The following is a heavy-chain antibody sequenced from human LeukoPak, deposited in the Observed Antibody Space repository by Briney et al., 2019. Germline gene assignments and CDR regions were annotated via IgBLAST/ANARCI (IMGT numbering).Heavy chain of an antibody. J-gene: IGHJ4*02. D-gene: IGHD2-15*01. CDR1: GYTFTNYG. CDR2: ISAYNGDT. V-gene: IGHV1-18*01. Sequence: ASVKLSFKASGYTFTNYGISWVRQAPGQPLDWIGWISAYNGDTNSAQKFQGRVTMTTDRSPSTAYMELRSMTSHDTAIYYCARATAQWSDYWGQGTLVTVSP. CDR3: ARATAQWSDY.